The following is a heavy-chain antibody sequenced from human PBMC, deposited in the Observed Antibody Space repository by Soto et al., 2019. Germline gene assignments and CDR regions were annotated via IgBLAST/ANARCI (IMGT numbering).Heavy chain of an antibody. Sequence: ASVRVSCKASGYTFTGHYIHWVRQAPEQGPEWMGEIGPESGATRYAQKFQGRVTMTMDMSITTVYMELSNLSPDDTAVYYCGRGRSGQIVVFYWGQGTPVTVSS. CDR1: GYTFTGHY. D-gene: IGHD5-12*01. CDR3: GRGRSGQIVVFY. V-gene: IGHV1-2*02. J-gene: IGHJ4*02. CDR2: IGPESGAT.